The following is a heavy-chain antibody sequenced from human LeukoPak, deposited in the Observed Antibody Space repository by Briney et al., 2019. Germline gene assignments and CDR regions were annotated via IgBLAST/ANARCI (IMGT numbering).Heavy chain of an antibody. Sequence: SVKVSCKASGGTFSSYAISWVRQAPGQGLEWMGRVIPVFGTTNYAQKFQGRVKITTDESASTVYMELSSLRSEDTAMYYCAKAWEMRTIGAFDVWGQGTMVIVSS. CDR1: GGTFSSYA. V-gene: IGHV1-69*05. J-gene: IGHJ3*01. CDR3: AKAWEMRTIGAFDV. D-gene: IGHD1-26*01. CDR2: VIPVFGTT.